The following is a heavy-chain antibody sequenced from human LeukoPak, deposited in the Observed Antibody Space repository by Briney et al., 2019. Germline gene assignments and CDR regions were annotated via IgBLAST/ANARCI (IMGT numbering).Heavy chain of an antibody. CDR2: IKQDGSEK. V-gene: IGHV3-7*01. CDR1: GFTFSSYW. D-gene: IGHD2-2*01. J-gene: IGHJ6*03. CDR3: ARDLREPAVSYYMDV. Sequence: PGGSLRLSCAASGFTFSSYWMSWVRQAPGKGLEWVANIKQDGSEKYYVDSAKGRFTISRDNAKNSLYLQMKSLRADDTAVYYCARDLREPAVSYYMDVWAKGTTVTVSS.